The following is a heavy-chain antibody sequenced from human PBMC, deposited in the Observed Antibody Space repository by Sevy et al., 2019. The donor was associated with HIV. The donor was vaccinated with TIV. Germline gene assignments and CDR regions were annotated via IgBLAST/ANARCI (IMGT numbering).Heavy chain of an antibody. CDR1: GGIFRSNA. CDR2: IIAVFGTT. D-gene: IGHD3-10*01. J-gene: IGHJ4*01. CDR3: ARDKYYYVSGSFDY. Sequence: ASVKVSCKASGGIFRSNAISWVRQAPGQGLEWMGGIIAVFGTTNYAQKFQGRVTVTADESRSTAYIELSSLRSEDTAVYYCARDKYYYVSGSFDYWGQGTQVTVSS. V-gene: IGHV1-69*13.